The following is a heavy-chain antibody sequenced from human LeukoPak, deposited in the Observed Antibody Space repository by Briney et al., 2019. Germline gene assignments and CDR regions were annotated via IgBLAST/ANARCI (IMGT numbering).Heavy chain of an antibody. J-gene: IGHJ6*02. CDR3: AFSPDYDILTGYQRKYYYYGMDV. D-gene: IGHD3-9*01. CDR2: IYYSGTT. V-gene: IGHV4-59*12. Sequence: SETLSLTCTVSGGSISSYYWSWIRQPLGKGLEWIGYIYYSGTTNYNPSLKSRVTISVDTSKNQFSLKLSSVTAADTAVYYCAFSPDYDILTGYQRKYYYYGMDVWGQGTTVTVSS. CDR1: GGSISSYY.